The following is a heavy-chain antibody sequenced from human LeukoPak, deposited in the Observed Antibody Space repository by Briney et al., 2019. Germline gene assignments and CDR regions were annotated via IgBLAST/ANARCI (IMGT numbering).Heavy chain of an antibody. Sequence: ASVKVSCKASGYTFTGYYMHWVRQAPGQGLEWMGWINPNSGGTNYAQKFQGRVTMTRDTSISTAYMELSRLRSDDTAVYYCARDSSSSWYIMENWFDPWGQGTLVTVSS. CDR2: INPNSGGT. D-gene: IGHD6-13*01. CDR1: GYTFTGYY. J-gene: IGHJ5*02. V-gene: IGHV1-2*02. CDR3: ARDSSSSWYIMENWFDP.